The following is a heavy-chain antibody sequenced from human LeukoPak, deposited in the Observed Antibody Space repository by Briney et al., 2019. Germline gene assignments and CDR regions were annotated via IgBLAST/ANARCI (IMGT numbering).Heavy chain of an antibody. Sequence: GGSLRLSCAASGFTFSDYYMSWIRQAPGKGLEWVSYISSSSSYTSYADSVKGRFTISRDNAKNSLYLQMNSLRAEDTAVYYCARLYCSGGSCYPYFDYWGQGTLVTVSS. CDR3: ARLYCSGGSCYPYFDY. CDR2: ISSSSSYT. CDR1: GFTFSDYY. D-gene: IGHD2-15*01. V-gene: IGHV3-11*03. J-gene: IGHJ4*02.